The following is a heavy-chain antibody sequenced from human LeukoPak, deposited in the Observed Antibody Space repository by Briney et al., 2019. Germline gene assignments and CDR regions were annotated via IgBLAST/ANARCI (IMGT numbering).Heavy chain of an antibody. J-gene: IGHJ3*02. CDR3: ARAHSSGYRGAFDI. V-gene: IGHV3-48*01. CDR2: IRSSSSPI. CDR1: GFTFSSYS. D-gene: IGHD3-22*01. Sequence: GGSLRLSCAASGFTFSSYSMNWVRQAPGKGLEWVSYIRSSSSPIYYADSVKGRFTISRDNSKNTLYLQMNSLRAEDTAVYYCARAHSSGYRGAFDIWGQGTMVTVSS.